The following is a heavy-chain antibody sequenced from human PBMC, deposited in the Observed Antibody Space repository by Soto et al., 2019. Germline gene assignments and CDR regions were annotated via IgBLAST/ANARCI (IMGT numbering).Heavy chain of an antibody. Sequence: QVQLVQSGAEVRQPASSVKVSCKTSGGTFSSYAISWVRQAPGQGLEWMGGIVPIVDTSTYAQKFQGRVTXXAXESTSTVYMELSSLRSDDTAVYYCVRVVAIPGYPDNWGQGTLVPVSS. V-gene: IGHV1-69*12. CDR3: VRVVAIPGYPDN. D-gene: IGHD5-12*01. CDR1: GGTFSSYA. CDR2: IVPIVDTS. J-gene: IGHJ4*02.